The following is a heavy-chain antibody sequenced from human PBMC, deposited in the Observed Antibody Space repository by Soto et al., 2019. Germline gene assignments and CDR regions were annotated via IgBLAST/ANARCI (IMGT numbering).Heavy chain of an antibody. V-gene: IGHV3-30*18. J-gene: IGHJ4*02. CDR1: GFTFSSYG. CDR2: ISYDGSNK. CDR3: AKYSGSYSAAFDY. Sequence: GGSLRLSCAASGFTFSSYGMHWVRQAPGKGLEWVAVISYDGSNKYYADSVKGRFTISRDNSKNTLYLQMNSLRAEDTAVYYCAKYSGSYSAAFDYWGQGTLVTV. D-gene: IGHD1-26*01.